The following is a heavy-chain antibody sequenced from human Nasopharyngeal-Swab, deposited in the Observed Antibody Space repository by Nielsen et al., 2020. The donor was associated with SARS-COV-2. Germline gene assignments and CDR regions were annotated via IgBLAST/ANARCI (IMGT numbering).Heavy chain of an antibody. V-gene: IGHV1-2*06. CDR2: VNPNSGDT. J-gene: IGHJ5*02. CDR3: VRDDGGVPGIPETGPPGAS. Sequence: ASVKVSCKASGYTFSDYYMHWVRQAPGQGLEWMGRVNPNSGDTIYAQEFQGRVTMTGDTSIGTAYMELRRLISDDTAVYYCVRDDGGVPGIPETGPPGASWGQGTLVTVSS. D-gene: IGHD6-13*01. CDR1: GYTFSDYY.